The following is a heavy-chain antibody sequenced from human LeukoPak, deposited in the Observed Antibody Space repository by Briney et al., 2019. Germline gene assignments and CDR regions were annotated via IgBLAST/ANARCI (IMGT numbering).Heavy chain of an antibody. CDR3: AHFSTTMTTGYFDP. J-gene: IGHJ5*02. V-gene: IGHV2-5*01. CDR2: TYWNEDT. Sequence: SGPTLVNPTQTLTLTCSFSGFSLTTSGVGVTWIRQPPGKPLEWVALTYWNEDTRYSPSLGTRLTLTRDTSENQVVLTMTNVNPADTATYYCAHFSTTMTTGYFDPWGPGVPVTVSS. CDR1: GFSLTTSGVG. D-gene: IGHD4-17*01.